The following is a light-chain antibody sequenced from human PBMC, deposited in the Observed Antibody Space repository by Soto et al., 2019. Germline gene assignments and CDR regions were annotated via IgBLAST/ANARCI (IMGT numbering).Light chain of an antibody. CDR3: CSYAGSSTWX. CDR1: SSDVGSYNL. CDR2: EGS. J-gene: IGLJ3*02. Sequence: QSVLTQPASVSGSPGQSITISCTGTSSDVGSYNLVSWYQQHPGKAPKLMIYEGSKRPSGVSNRFSGSKSGNTASLTISGLQAEDEADYYCCSYAGSSTWXFGGGXKVTVL. V-gene: IGLV2-23*01.